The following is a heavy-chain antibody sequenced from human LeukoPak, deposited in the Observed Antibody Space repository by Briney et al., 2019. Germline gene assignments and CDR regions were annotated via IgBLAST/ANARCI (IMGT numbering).Heavy chain of an antibody. J-gene: IGHJ1*01. Sequence: GGSLRLSCAASGFTFSSYSMNWVRQAPGKGLEWVSSISSSSSYIYYADSVKGRFTISRDNVKNSLYLQMNSLRAEDTAVYYCARGWDYYGSGSYYSNAEYFQHWGQGTLVTVSS. CDR2: ISSSSSYI. CDR1: GFTFSSYS. V-gene: IGHV3-21*01. D-gene: IGHD3-10*01. CDR3: ARGWDYYGSGSYYSNAEYFQH.